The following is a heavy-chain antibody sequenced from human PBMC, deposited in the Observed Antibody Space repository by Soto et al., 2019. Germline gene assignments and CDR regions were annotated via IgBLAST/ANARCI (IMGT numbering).Heavy chain of an antibody. D-gene: IGHD6-6*01. J-gene: IGHJ5*02. V-gene: IGHV4-61*08. CDR3: ASMAARWWFDP. CDR1: GGSISSGGYY. Sequence: SETLSLTCTVSGGSISSGGYYWSWIRQHPGKGLEWIGYIYYSGSTNYNPSLKSRVTISVDTSKNQFSLKLSSVTAADTAVYYCASMAARWWFDPWGQGTLVTVSS. CDR2: IYYSGST.